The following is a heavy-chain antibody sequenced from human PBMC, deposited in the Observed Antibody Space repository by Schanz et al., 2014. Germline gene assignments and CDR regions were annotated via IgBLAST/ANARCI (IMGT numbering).Heavy chain of an antibody. J-gene: IGHJ4*02. CDR2: ISAYNGNT. D-gene: IGHD3-3*01. V-gene: IGHV1-18*01. CDR1: GYTFTSYG. Sequence: QVQLVQSGAEVKKPGASVKVSCKASGYTFTSYGISWVRQAPGQGLEWVGWISAYNGNTKYPQKLQGRVTMTTDTSTSTAYMELRSLRSDDTAVYYCARSAGRDFWSGYYTRFDYWGQGTLVTVSS. CDR3: ARSAGRDFWSGYYTRFDY.